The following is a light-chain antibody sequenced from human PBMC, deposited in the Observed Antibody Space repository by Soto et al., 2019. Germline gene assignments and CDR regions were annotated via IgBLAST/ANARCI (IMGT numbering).Light chain of an antibody. CDR3: QQSFSTLGWT. J-gene: IGKJ1*01. CDR1: QSISTY. CDR2: AAS. Sequence: DIQMTQSPSSLSASVGDRVTITCRAGQSISTYLNWYQQKSGKPPKLLISAASSLQSGVPSRFSGSGSGTDFTLTTSSLQPEDFATYYCQQSFSTLGWTFGQGTKVEI. V-gene: IGKV1-39*01.